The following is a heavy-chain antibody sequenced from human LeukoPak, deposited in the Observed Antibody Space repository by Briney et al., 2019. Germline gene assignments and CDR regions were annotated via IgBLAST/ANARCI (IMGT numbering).Heavy chain of an antibody. J-gene: IGHJ3*02. D-gene: IGHD3-22*01. CDR2: ISGSGGST. CDR3: AKTEGVYYYDSSGDAFDI. V-gene: IGHV3-23*01. Sequence: PGGSLRLSCAASGFAFTFHAMSWLRQPPGKGLEWVSAISGSGGSTYYADSVKGRFTISRDNSKNTLYLQMNSLRAEDTAVYYCAKTEGVYYYDSSGDAFDIWGQGTMVTVSS. CDR1: GFAFTFHA.